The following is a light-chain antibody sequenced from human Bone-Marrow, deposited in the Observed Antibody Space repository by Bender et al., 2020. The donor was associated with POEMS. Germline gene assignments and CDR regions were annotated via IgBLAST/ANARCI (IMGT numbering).Light chain of an antibody. CDR2: KDN. J-gene: IGLJ2*01. CDR1: GLSNQY. Sequence: SYVLTQPPSVSVSPGQTARITCSGDGLSNQYGYWYQQKAGQAPVVVMYKDNERPLGIPDRFSGSKSANTASLTISGLQAEDEADYYCCSYAGSYTWIFGGGTELTV. V-gene: IGLV3-25*02. CDR3: CSYAGSYTWI.